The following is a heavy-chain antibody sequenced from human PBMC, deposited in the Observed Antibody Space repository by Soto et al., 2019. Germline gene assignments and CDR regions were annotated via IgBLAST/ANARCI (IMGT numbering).Heavy chain of an antibody. V-gene: IGHV1-18*01. J-gene: IGHJ3*02. D-gene: IGHD6-19*01. CDR2: ISAYNGNT. CDR1: GYTFTSYG. CDR3: ARVISIAVAGIDAFDI. Sequence: QVQLVQSGAEVKKPGASVKVSCKASGYTFTSYGISWVRQAPGQGLEWMGWISAYNGNTNYAQKLQGRVTMTTDTSTSTGYMELRSLRSDDTAVYYCARVISIAVAGIDAFDIWGQGTMVTVSS.